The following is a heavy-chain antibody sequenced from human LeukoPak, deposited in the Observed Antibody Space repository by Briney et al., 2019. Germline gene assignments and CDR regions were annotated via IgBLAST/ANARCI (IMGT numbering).Heavy chain of an antibody. Sequence: GASVKVSCRASGYTFTSYYMHWVRQAPGQGLEWMGIINPSGGSTSYAQKFQGRVTMTRDTSTSTVYMELSSLRSEDTAVYYCAREVRFLNGMDVWGQGTTVTVSS. CDR2: INPSGGST. V-gene: IGHV1-46*01. J-gene: IGHJ6*02. D-gene: IGHD3-3*01. CDR3: AREVRFLNGMDV. CDR1: GYTFTSYY.